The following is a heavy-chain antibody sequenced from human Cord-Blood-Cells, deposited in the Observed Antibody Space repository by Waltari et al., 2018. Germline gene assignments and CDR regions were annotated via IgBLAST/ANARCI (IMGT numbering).Heavy chain of an antibody. Sequence: QLQLQESGPGLVKPSETLSLTCTVPGGSISSTSYYWAWTRQPPGKGLEWIGSIYYSGSTYYNPSLKSRVTISVDTSKNQFSLKLSSVTAADTAVYYCASTIAARPGGGFDPWGQGTLVTVSS. CDR3: ASTIAARPGGGFDP. V-gene: IGHV4-39*01. CDR2: IYYSGST. CDR1: GGSISSTSYY. J-gene: IGHJ5*02. D-gene: IGHD6-6*01.